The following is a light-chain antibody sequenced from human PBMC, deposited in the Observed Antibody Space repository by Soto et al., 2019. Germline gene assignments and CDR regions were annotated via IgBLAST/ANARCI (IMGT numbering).Light chain of an antibody. Sequence: DIQMTQSPSSLSASVGDRVTITCRASQGISNYLAWYQQRPGKVPKLLINAASTLQSGVPSRFSGSGSGTDFTLTITDLQPEDVATYHCQSYNSASFTFGPGTKVDIK. J-gene: IGKJ3*01. V-gene: IGKV1-27*01. CDR1: QGISNY. CDR3: QSYNSASFT. CDR2: AAS.